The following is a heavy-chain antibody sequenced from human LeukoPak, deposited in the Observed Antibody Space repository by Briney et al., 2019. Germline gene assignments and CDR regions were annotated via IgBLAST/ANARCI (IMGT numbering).Heavy chain of an antibody. V-gene: IGHV1-18*01. CDR2: VSGINGNT. J-gene: IGHJ4*02. D-gene: IGHD3-22*01. CDR1: GYSFTNYG. Sequence: ASVKVSCKTSGYSFTNYGISWVRQAPGKGLEWMGWVSGINGNTKYARSLQGRVLMTTDTSTTTGHMELRSLRSDDTAVYFCARVQDADMIVEDFWGQGTLVIVSS. CDR3: ARVQDADMIVEDF.